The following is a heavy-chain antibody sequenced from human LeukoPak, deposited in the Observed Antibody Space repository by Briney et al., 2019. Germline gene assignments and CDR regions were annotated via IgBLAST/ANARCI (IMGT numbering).Heavy chain of an antibody. J-gene: IGHJ3*02. CDR3: ARAPKDYAFDI. CDR1: GFTVSSNY. CDR2: IYSGGST. Sequence: GGSLRLSCAASGFTVSSNYMSWVRQAPGKGLEWVSVIYSGGSTYYADSVKGRFTISRDNSKNTLYLQMNSLRAEDTAVYYCARAPKDYAFDIWGQGTMVTVSS. D-gene: IGHD3/OR15-3a*01. V-gene: IGHV3-53*01.